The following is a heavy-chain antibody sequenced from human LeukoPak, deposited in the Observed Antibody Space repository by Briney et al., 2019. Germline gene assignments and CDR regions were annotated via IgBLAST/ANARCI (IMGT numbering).Heavy chain of an antibody. Sequence: GESLKISCKGSGYNFTSYWIGWVRQMPGKGLEWMGIIYPGDSDTRYSPSFQGQVTISADKSISTAYLQWSSLKASDTAMYYCARQTPGSWTGFDPWGQGTLVTVSS. D-gene: IGHD6-13*01. J-gene: IGHJ5*02. CDR1: GYNFTSYW. CDR3: ARQTPGSWTGFDP. V-gene: IGHV5-51*01. CDR2: IYPGDSDT.